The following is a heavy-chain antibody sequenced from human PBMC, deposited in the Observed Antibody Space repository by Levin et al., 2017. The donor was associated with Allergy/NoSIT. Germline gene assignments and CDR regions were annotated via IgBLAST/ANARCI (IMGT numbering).Heavy chain of an antibody. Sequence: ASVKVSCAASGFTFRGYWMSWVRQAPGKGLEWVANIKQDGSEKYYMDSVKGRFTISRDNAKNSLYLQMNSLRAEDTAVYYCARSRGCSTSCHNFDYWGQGTLVTVSS. CDR2: IKQDGSEK. V-gene: IGHV3-7*03. CDR3: ARSRGCSTSCHNFDY. CDR1: GFTFRGYW. D-gene: IGHD2-2*01. J-gene: IGHJ4*02.